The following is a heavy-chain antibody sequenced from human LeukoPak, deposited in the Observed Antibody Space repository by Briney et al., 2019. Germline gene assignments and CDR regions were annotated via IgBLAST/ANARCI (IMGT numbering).Heavy chain of an antibody. CDR1: GGSFSGYY. D-gene: IGHD3-16*01. CDR2: INHSGST. J-gene: IGHJ4*02. V-gene: IGHV4-34*01. Sequence: PSETLSLTCAVYGGSFSGYYWSWIRQPPGKGLEWIGEINHSGSTNYNPSLKSRVTISVDTSKNQFSLKLSSVTAADTAVYCCARGPSQGEALDYWGQGTLVTVSS. CDR3: ARGPSQGEALDY.